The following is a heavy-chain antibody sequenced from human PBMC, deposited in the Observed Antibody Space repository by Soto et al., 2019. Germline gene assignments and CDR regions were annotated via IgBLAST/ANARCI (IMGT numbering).Heavy chain of an antibody. D-gene: IGHD6-13*01. CDR1: GYTFTGLY. CDR2: INPNSGGT. V-gene: IGHV1-2*02. J-gene: IGHJ5*02. CDR3: VRHRNSRGSWYWVDP. Sequence: GASVKVSCKASGYTFTGLYIHWVRLAPGQGLEWMGWINPNSGGTNYAEKFQGRVTMTRDTSISTAYMELSSLRSDDTAVYYCVRHRNSRGSWYWVDPWGQGTLVTVSS.